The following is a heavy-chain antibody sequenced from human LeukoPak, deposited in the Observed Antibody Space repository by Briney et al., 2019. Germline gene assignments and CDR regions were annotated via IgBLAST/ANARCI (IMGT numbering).Heavy chain of an antibody. V-gene: IGHV4-59*01. J-gene: IGHJ5*02. CDR2: IYYSGST. CDR1: GGSISSYY. D-gene: IGHD6-19*01. CDR3: TRDGYSSGWYGGWFDP. Sequence: SETQSLTCTVSGGSISSYYWSRIRQPPGKGPEWIGYIYYSGSTNYNPSLKSRVTISVDTSKNQFSLKLSSVTAVDTAVYYCTRDGYSSGWYGGWFDPWGQGTLVTVSS.